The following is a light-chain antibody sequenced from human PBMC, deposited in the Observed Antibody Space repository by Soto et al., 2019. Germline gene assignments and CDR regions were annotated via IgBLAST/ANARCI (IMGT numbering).Light chain of an antibody. Sequence: EIVLTQSPAILSMSPGERATLSCRASQSVSSYFAWYQQKPGQAPRLLIYDASNRATGIPARFSGSGSGTDFTLTISSLEPEYFAVYYCQHRRYWPVTFGQGTKVEIK. CDR3: QHRRYWPVT. V-gene: IGKV3-11*01. J-gene: IGKJ1*01. CDR2: DAS. CDR1: QSVSSY.